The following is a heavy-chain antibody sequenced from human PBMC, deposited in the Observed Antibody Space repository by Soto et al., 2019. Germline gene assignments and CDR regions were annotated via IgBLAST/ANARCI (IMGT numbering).Heavy chain of an antibody. D-gene: IGHD1-26*01. CDR2: TYYRSKWYN. CDR1: VDSASSNSAA. Sequence: SQTLSLTCAISVDSASSNSAAWNWSRQSPSRGLEWLGRTYYRSKWYNDYAVSVKSRITINPDTSKNQFSLQLNSVTPEDTAVYYCARDSGSSPRPYHFDYWGQGTLVTVSS. CDR3: ARDSGSSPRPYHFDY. J-gene: IGHJ4*02. V-gene: IGHV6-1*01.